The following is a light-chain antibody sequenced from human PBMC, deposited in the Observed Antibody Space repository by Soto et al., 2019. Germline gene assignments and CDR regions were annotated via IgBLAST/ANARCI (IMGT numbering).Light chain of an antibody. J-gene: IGLJ2*01. CDR3: KSYDFSLSAWGV. V-gene: IGLV1-40*01. CDR2: GNT. Sequence: QSVLTQPPSVSGAPGQRVTISCTGSSSNIGAGYDVQWYQQLPGAAPRLLIFGNTNRPSGVPDRFSGSRSGTSASLAISGLRAGEGVGFSCKSYDFSLSAWGVFGEGTKLPAL. CDR1: SSNIGAGYD.